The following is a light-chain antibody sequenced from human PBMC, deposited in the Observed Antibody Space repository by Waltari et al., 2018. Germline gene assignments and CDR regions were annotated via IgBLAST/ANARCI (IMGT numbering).Light chain of an antibody. CDR1: QDITIF. CDR2: DAS. Sequence: IRMTQSPSSLSASVGDTFTITCQASQDITIFLNWYQQKPGKAPNLLIYDASKRERGVPSRMSGSGSGTVFTFTIGDLQPEDVATYFCQQYDNLPLTFGGGTK. CDR3: QQYDNLPLT. J-gene: IGKJ4*01. V-gene: IGKV1-33*01.